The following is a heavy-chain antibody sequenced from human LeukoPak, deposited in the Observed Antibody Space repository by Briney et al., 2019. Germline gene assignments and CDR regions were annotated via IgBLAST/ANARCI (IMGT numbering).Heavy chain of an antibody. J-gene: IGHJ6*03. CDR3: AMLTTPTGYYYYMDV. CDR2: IIPIFGTA. V-gene: IGHV1-69*05. CDR1: GGTFSSYA. Sequence: ASVKVSCKASGGTFSSYAISWVRQAPGQGLEWMGGIIPIFGTANYAQKFQGRVTITTDESTSTAYMELSSLRSEDTAVYYCAMLTTPTGYYYYMDVWGKGTTVTVSS. D-gene: IGHD4/OR15-4a*01.